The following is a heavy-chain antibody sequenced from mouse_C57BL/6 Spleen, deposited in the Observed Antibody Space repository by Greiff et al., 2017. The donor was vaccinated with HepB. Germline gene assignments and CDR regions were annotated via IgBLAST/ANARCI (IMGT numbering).Heavy chain of an antibody. D-gene: IGHD1-1*01. CDR2: IDPETGGT. J-gene: IGHJ2*01. CDR1: GYTFTDYE. Sequence: VQLQQSGAELVRPGASVTLSCKASGYTFTDYEMHWVKQTPVHGLEWIGAIDPETGGTAYNQKFKGKAILTADKSSSTAYMELRSLTSEDSAVYYCTSETFITTGVEGSFDDGGQGTTLTVAS. CDR3: TSETFITTGVEGSFDD. V-gene: IGHV1-15*01.